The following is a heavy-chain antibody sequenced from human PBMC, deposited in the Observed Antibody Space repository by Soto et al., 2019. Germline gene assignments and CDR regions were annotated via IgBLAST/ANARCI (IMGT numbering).Heavy chain of an antibody. CDR3: ARTKRSESAWGSYRYYFDY. V-gene: IGHV4-59*01. Sequence: SETLSLTCTVSGGSISSYYWSWIRQPPGKGLEWIGYIYYSGSTNYNPSLKSRVTISVDTSKNQFSLKLSSVTAADTAVYYCARTKRSESAWGSYRYYFDYWGQGTLVTVSS. D-gene: IGHD3-16*02. CDR1: GGSISSYY. CDR2: IYYSGST. J-gene: IGHJ4*02.